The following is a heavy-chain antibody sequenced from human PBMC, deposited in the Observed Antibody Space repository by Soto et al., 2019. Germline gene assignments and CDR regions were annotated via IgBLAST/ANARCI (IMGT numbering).Heavy chain of an antibody. D-gene: IGHD6-13*01. Sequence: QVQLQESGPGLVKPSQTLSLTCSVSGGSINSGAYYWGWIRQHPGKGLEWIGYISYTGRTYSNPSLQSRVTIALDMSESQFSLKLTSVPAADTAVSFCARVSATGTRWIDPWGQGTLVTVAP. V-gene: IGHV4-31*03. CDR3: ARVSATGTRWIDP. CDR2: ISYTGRT. J-gene: IGHJ5*02. CDR1: GGSINSGAYY.